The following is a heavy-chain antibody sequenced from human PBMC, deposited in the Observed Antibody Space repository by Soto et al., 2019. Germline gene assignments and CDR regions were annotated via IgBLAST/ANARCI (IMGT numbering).Heavy chain of an antibody. V-gene: IGHV4-30-2*01. CDR1: VGSISSGGYS. Sequence: NPSETLSLTCAVSVGSISSGGYSWSWIRQPPGKGLEWIGYIYHSGSTYYNPSLKSRVTISVDRSKNQFSLKLSSVTAADTAVYYCARDWVGDADYGMDVWGQGTTVTVSS. CDR3: ARDWVGDADYGMDV. J-gene: IGHJ6*02. D-gene: IGHD2-15*01. CDR2: IYHSGST.